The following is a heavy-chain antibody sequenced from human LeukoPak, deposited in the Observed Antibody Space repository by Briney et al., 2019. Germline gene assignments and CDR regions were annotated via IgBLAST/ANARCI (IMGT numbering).Heavy chain of an antibody. Sequence: GGSLRLSCAASGFTLSSHSMNWVRQAPGKGLEWVSSISTSSSYINYADSVKGRFTISRDNAKNSLYLQMNSLRAEDTAVYYCARVPIIIAVAGTGTSDYWGQGTLVTVSS. D-gene: IGHD6-19*01. V-gene: IGHV3-21*01. CDR1: GFTLSSHS. J-gene: IGHJ4*02. CDR3: ARVPIIIAVAGTGTSDY. CDR2: ISTSSSYI.